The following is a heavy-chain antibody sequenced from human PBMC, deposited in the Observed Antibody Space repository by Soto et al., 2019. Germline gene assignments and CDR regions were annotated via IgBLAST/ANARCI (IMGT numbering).Heavy chain of an antibody. Sequence: QVQLVESGGGVVQPGRSLRLSCAASGFTFSSYAMHWVRQAPGKGLEWVAVISYDGSNKYYADSVKGRFTISRDNSKNTLYLQMNSLRAEDTAVYYCARDASSGYYYAGRGYFDYWGQGTLVTVSS. CDR2: ISYDGSNK. CDR1: GFTFSSYA. V-gene: IGHV3-30-3*01. J-gene: IGHJ4*02. D-gene: IGHD3-22*01. CDR3: ARDASSGYYYAGRGYFDY.